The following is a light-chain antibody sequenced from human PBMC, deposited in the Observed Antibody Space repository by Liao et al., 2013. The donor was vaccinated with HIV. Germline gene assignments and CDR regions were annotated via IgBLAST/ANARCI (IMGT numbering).Light chain of an antibody. V-gene: IGLV3-1*01. CDR2: QVN. CDR3: QAWDSSTADYV. CDR1: KLGDKF. J-gene: IGLJ1*01. Sequence: SYELTQPPSVSVSPGQTASITCSGDKLGDKFAYWYQQKPGQSPVLVIYQVNKRPSGIPERFSGSNSGNTATLTISGTQAMDEADYYCQAWDSSTADYVFGTGTKVTVL.